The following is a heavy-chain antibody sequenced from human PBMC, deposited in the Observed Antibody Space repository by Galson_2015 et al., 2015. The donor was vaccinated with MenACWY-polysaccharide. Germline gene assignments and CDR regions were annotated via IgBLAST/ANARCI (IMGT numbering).Heavy chain of an antibody. J-gene: IGHJ4*02. V-gene: IGHV3-23*01. CDR1: GFTLSSYG. CDR3: VRGLSGDY. Sequence: SLRLSCAASGFTLSSYGMSWVRQAPGKGLEWVSGISDGGGRTYYADSVKGRFTISRDSSKNTLYLQMNSLRAEDTATYYCVRGLSGDYWGQGTLVTVSS. D-gene: IGHD3-10*01. CDR2: ISDGGGRT.